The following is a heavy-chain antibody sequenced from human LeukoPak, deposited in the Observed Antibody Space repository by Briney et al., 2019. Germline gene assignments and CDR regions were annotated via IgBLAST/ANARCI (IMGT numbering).Heavy chain of an antibody. V-gene: IGHV3-74*01. Sequence: GGSLRLSCATSGLTFSSNWMHWVRQAPGKGLVWVSRINSDGSSTIYADSEKGRFTISRDNAKNTLYLQMNSLRAEDTAVYYCSTQRGGSPGDYWGQGALVTVSS. CDR2: INSDGSST. CDR1: GLTFSSNW. CDR3: STQRGGSPGDY. D-gene: IGHD6-25*01. J-gene: IGHJ4*02.